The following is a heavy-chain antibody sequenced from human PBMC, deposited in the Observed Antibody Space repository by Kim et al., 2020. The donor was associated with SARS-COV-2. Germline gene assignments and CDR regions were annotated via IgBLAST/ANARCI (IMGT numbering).Heavy chain of an antibody. Sequence: TPSLKRGVTISVDRTTNQSSLKLSSVTAADTAVYYCARDGGNWIGGMDVWGQGTTVTVSS. J-gene: IGHJ6*02. V-gene: IGHV4-30-2*01. D-gene: IGHD2-2*03. CDR3: ARDGGNWIGGMDV.